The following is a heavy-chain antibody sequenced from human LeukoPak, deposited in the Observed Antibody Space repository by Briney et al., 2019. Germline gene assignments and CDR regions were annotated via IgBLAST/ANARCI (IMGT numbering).Heavy chain of an antibody. D-gene: IGHD1-26*01. CDR1: GASVNSGNYY. J-gene: IGHJ5*02. CDR2: IYTSGST. Sequence: SQTLSLTCTVSGASVNSGNYYWTWIRQPAGKRLEWIGRIYTSGSTNYNPSLKSRVTISIDASKNQFSLRLSSVTAADTAVYYCTRGGELMNLWGQGTLVTVSS. V-gene: IGHV4-61*02. CDR3: TRGGELMNL.